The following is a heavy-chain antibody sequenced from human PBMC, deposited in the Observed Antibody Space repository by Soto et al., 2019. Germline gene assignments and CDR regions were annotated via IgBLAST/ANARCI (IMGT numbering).Heavy chain of an antibody. Sequence: QVQLVQSEGEVKQPGASVKVSCKATGYTFTTYGLCWVRQVPGQGLEWMGYISPASGVTTYAQSLQGRVTMTTDTSTGTVYMELRSLRSDDTAIYYCAREMWTRSGPQNFFDYCGQGALVTVSS. D-gene: IGHD6-25*01. CDR1: GYTFTTYG. V-gene: IGHV1-18*01. CDR2: ISPASGVT. CDR3: AREMWTRSGPQNFFDY. J-gene: IGHJ4*02.